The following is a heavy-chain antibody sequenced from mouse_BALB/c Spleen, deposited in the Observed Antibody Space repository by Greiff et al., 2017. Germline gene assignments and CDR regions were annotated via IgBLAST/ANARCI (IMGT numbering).Heavy chain of an antibody. CDR3: ARGQGSKDY. D-gene: IGHD1-1*01. Sequence: EVKLMESGAELVKPGASVKLSCTASGFNIKDTYMHWVKQRPEQGLEWIGRIDPANGNTKYDPKFQGKATITADTSSNTAYLQLSSLTSEDTAVYYCARGQGSKDYWGQGTTLTVSS. CDR2: IDPANGNT. CDR1: GFNIKDTY. J-gene: IGHJ2*01. V-gene: IGHV14-3*02.